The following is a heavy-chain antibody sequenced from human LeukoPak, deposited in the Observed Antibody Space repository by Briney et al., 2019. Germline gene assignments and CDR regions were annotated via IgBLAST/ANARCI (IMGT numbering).Heavy chain of an antibody. CDR2: ISSSSSSYI. D-gene: IGHD4-17*01. CDR3: PRPLDYGDYSAFDI. J-gene: IGHJ3*02. Sequence: PGGSLRLSCAASGFTFSSYSMNWVRQAPGKGLEWVSSISSSSSSYIYYADSVKGRFTISRDNAKNSLYLQMNSLRAKDTAVYYCPRPLDYGDYSAFDIWGQGTMVTVPS. CDR1: GFTFSSYS. V-gene: IGHV3-21*01.